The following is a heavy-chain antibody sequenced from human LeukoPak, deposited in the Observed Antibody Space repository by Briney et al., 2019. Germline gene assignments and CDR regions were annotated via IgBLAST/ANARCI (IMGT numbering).Heavy chain of an antibody. V-gene: IGHV4-59*01. Sequence: PSETLSLTCTVSGGSISSYDWSWIRQPPGKGLEWIGYIYYSGSTNYNPSLKSRVTISVDTSKNQFSLKLSSVTAADTAVYYCARERGKGNWFDPWGQGTLVTVSS. CDR2: IYYSGST. D-gene: IGHD3-16*01. CDR3: ARERGKGNWFDP. CDR1: GGSISSYD. J-gene: IGHJ5*02.